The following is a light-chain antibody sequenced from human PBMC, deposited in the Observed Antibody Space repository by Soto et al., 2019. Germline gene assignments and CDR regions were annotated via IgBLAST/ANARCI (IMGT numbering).Light chain of an antibody. J-gene: IGKJ5*01. CDR3: QQSYSTPIS. Sequence: IRMTQSPSSLSASVGDTVTITCRASQSISSHLNWYQQKPGKAPNLLMYTASNLQSGVSSRFSGSGSGTDFTLTISSLQPEDFATYYCQQSYSTPISFGQGTRLEI. CDR2: TAS. CDR1: QSISSH. V-gene: IGKV1-39*01.